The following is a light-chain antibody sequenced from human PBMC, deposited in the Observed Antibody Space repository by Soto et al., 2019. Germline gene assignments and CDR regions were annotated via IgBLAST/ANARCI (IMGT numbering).Light chain of an antibody. V-gene: IGLV2-14*01. CDR3: SSYTSSTTWV. J-gene: IGLJ3*02. CDR2: EVN. Sequence: QSALTQPASVSGSPGQSITISCTGTSSDVGGYNYVSWYQHHPGKAPKLMIYEVNNRPSGVSDRLSASKSGNTASLTISGLQAEDEADYYCSSYTSSTTWVFGGGTKLTVL. CDR1: SSDVGGYNY.